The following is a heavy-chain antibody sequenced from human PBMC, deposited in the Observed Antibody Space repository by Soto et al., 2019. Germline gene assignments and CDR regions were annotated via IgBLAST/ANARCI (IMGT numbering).Heavy chain of an antibody. CDR3: AKEGLVGIVVVPAGYFDY. J-gene: IGHJ4*02. D-gene: IGHD2-2*01. V-gene: IGHV3-30*18. CDR2: ISYDGSNK. CDR1: GFTFSSYG. Sequence: VQLLESGGGLVQPGGSLRLSCTASGFTFSSYGMHWVRQAPGKGLEWVAVISYDGSNKYYADSVKGRFTISRDNSKNTLYLQMNSLRAEDTAVYYCAKEGLVGIVVVPAGYFDYWGQGTLVTVSS.